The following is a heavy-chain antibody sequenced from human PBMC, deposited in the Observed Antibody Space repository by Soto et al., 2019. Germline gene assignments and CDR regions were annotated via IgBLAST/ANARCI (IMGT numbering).Heavy chain of an antibody. V-gene: IGHV3-23*01. CDR1: GFTFSSYA. CDR3: AKSGRCSSFDY. CDR2: ISGSGGST. Sequence: TGGSLRLSCAASGFTFSSYAMSWVRQAPGKGLECVSGISGSGGSTYYADSVKGRFTISRDNSNNTLHLQMKSLRAEDTAVYYCAKSGRCSSFDYWGQGTLVTVSS. D-gene: IGHD6-25*01. J-gene: IGHJ4*02.